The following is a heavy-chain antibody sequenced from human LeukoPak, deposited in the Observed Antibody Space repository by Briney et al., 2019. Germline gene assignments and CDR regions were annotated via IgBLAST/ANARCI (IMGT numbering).Heavy chain of an antibody. J-gene: IGHJ3*02. D-gene: IGHD5-24*01. V-gene: IGHV3-66*01. CDR3: ARDSSRRDAFDI. Sequence: GGSLRLSCAASVFTVSSNYMSWVRQAPGKGLEWVSVIYSGGSTYYADSVKGRFTISRDNSKNTLYLQMNSLRAEDTAVYYFARDSSRRDAFDIWGQGTMVTVSS. CDR2: IYSGGST. CDR1: VFTVSSNY.